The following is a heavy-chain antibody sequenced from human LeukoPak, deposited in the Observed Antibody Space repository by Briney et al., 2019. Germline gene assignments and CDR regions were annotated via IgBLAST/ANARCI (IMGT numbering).Heavy chain of an antibody. J-gene: IGHJ4*02. V-gene: IGHV4-34*01. CDR2: INHSGST. D-gene: IGHD5-12*01. CDR3: ARDAPSGYGFDY. Sequence: SETLSLTCAVYGGSFSGYYWSWIRQPPGKGLEWIGEINHSGSTNYNPSLKSRVTISVDTSKNQFSLKLSSVTAADTAVYYCARDAPSGYGFDYWGQGTLVTVSS. CDR1: GGSFSGYY.